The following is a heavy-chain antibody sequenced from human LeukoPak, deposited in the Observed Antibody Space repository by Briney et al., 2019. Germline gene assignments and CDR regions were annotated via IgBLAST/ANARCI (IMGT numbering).Heavy chain of an antibody. CDR1: GYTFTSYG. V-gene: IGHV1-18*04. Sequence: ASVKVSCKASGYTFTSYGISWVRQAPGQGLEWMGWISAYNGNTNYAQKLQGRVTMTTDTSTSTAYMELRSLRSDDTAVCYCARAEIYCSGGSCYPVGADYWGQGTLVTVSS. D-gene: IGHD2-15*01. CDR2: ISAYNGNT. CDR3: ARAEIYCSGGSCYPVGADY. J-gene: IGHJ4*02.